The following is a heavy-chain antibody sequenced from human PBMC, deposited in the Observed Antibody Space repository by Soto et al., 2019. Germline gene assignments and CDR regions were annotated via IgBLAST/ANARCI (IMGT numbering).Heavy chain of an antibody. D-gene: IGHD3-3*01. Sequence: EVQLVESGGGLVKPGGSLRLSCAASGFTFSSYSMNWVRQAPGKGLEWVSSISSSSSYIYYADSVKGRFTISRDNAKNSLYLQMNSLRDEDTAVYYCARQSYDFWSGYSDYWGQGTLVTVSS. CDR3: ARQSYDFWSGYSDY. J-gene: IGHJ4*02. CDR1: GFTFSSYS. V-gene: IGHV3-21*01. CDR2: ISSSSSYI.